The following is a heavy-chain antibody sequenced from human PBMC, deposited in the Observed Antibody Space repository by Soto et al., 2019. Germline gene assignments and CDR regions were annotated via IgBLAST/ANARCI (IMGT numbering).Heavy chain of an antibody. D-gene: IGHD5-18*01. Sequence: GESLKISCKGFGYTFPNHWINWVRLVPGKGLEWMGIVFPGDSDTRYSPSLQGQVIISVDKSISTAYLQWTSLKASDTAMYYCARRGIQLWGRVDYWGQGTLVTVSS. CDR2: VFPGDSDT. J-gene: IGHJ4*02. CDR3: ARRGIQLWGRVDY. CDR1: GYTFPNHW. V-gene: IGHV5-51*01.